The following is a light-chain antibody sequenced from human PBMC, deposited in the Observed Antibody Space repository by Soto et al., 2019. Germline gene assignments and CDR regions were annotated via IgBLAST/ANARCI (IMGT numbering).Light chain of an antibody. CDR3: QQYNNWPSLT. V-gene: IGKV3-15*01. CDR1: QPVSDK. Sequence: EVAMTQSPANLSLSPGAGATLSCWASQPVSDKLAWYQQKPGQAPRLLIYGASARALGIPARFSGSGSGTEFTLTISSLQSEDFAVYYCQQYNNWPSLTFGGGTKVDIK. CDR2: GAS. J-gene: IGKJ4*01.